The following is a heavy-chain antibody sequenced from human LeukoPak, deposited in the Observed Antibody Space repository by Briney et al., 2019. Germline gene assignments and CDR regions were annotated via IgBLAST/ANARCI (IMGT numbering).Heavy chain of an antibody. CDR1: GNYW. V-gene: IGHV3-74*01. D-gene: IGHD3-22*01. CDR3: AKDLPNHYYYDSSGYYDY. Sequence: PGGSLRLSCVASGNYWMHWVRQAPGKGLVWVSHINSDGSWTSYADSVKGRFTISKDNAKNTVYLQMNSLRAEDTAVYYCAKDLPNHYYYDSSGYYDYWGQGALVTVSS. CDR2: INSDGSWT. J-gene: IGHJ4*02.